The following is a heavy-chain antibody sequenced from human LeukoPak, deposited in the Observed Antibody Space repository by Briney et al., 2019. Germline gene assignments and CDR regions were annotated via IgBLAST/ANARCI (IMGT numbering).Heavy chain of an antibody. Sequence: SETPSLTCTVSGGSISSSSYYGGWIRQPPGNGLEWIVSIYYSGSTYSNPSPTSRVTISVDTSRNQSSLKLSSVTAADTAVYYCARAGRYDSSGMGIFDYWGQGTLVTVSS. V-gene: IGHV4-39*01. CDR2: IYYSGST. CDR1: GGSISSSSYY. D-gene: IGHD3-22*01. J-gene: IGHJ4*02. CDR3: ARAGRYDSSGMGIFDY.